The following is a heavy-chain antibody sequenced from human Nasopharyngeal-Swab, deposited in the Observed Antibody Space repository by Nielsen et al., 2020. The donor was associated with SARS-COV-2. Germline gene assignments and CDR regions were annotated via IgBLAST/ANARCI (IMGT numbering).Heavy chain of an antibody. J-gene: IGHJ6*02. CDR2: IKSKTDGGTT. CDR3: TTGSPLEWLLLSLFKADDYYGMDV. Sequence: GGSLRLSCAASGFTFSNAWMSWVRQAPGKGLEWVGRIKSKTDGGTTDYAAPVKGRFTISRDDSKNTLYLQMNSLKTEDTAVYYCTTGSPLEWLLLSLFKADDYYGMDVWGQGTTVTVSS. V-gene: IGHV3-15*01. D-gene: IGHD3-3*01. CDR1: GFTFSNAW.